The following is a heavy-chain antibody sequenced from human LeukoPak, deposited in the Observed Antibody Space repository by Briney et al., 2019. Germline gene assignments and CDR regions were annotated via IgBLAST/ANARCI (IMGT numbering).Heavy chain of an antibody. CDR3: ARWGDVNAFDI. CDR1: GYTFTGYY. J-gene: IGHJ3*02. D-gene: IGHD3-16*01. CDR2: INPNSGGT. V-gene: IGHV1-2*02. Sequence: VASVKVSCKASGYTFTGYYMHWVRQAPGQGLEWMGWINPNSGGTNYAQKFQGRVTMTRDTSTSTVYMELSSLRSEDTAVYYRARWGDVNAFDIWGQGTMVTVSS.